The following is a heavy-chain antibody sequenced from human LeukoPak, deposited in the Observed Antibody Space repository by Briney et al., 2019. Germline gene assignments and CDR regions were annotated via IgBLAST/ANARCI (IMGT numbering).Heavy chain of an antibody. V-gene: IGHV5-51*01. CDR2: FPADSDI. D-gene: IGHD2-15*01. CDR3: ARQEYCSGGSCYTWFDS. Sequence: FPADSDIRYSPSFQGQVTVSADKSINTAYLQWSSLKASDTAMYYCARQEYCSGGSCYTWFDSWGQGTLVTVSS. J-gene: IGHJ5*01.